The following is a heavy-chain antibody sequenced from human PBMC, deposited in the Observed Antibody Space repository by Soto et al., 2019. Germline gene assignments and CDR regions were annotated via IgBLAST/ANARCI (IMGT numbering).Heavy chain of an antibody. D-gene: IGHD2-2*01. V-gene: IGHV4-59*08. CDR1: GGSMRNYH. CDR3: ASLYPPDIVVVTAESWYMDV. Sequence: QVQLQESGPGLVKPSETLSLTCIVSGGSMRNYHWSWIRQSPGKGLECIGYIHYGGSTNYNPSLKSRVTMSVATSKNHFSLDVTSVTAADTAVYYCASLYPPDIVVVTAESWYMDVWGKGTTVTVSS. CDR2: IHYGGST. J-gene: IGHJ6*03.